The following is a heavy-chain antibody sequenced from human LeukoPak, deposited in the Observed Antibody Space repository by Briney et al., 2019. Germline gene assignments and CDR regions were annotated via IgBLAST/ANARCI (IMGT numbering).Heavy chain of an antibody. CDR2: IYTSGST. V-gene: IGHV4-61*02. CDR1: GGSISSSSYY. Sequence: SETLSLTCSVFGGSISSSSYYWNWIRQPAGKGLEWIGRIYTSGSTNYNPSLKSRVTISVDTSKNQFSLKLSSVTAADTAVYYCARETYDFWSGYWAAADYWGQGTLVTVSS. CDR3: ARETYDFWSGYWAAADY. D-gene: IGHD3-3*01. J-gene: IGHJ4*02.